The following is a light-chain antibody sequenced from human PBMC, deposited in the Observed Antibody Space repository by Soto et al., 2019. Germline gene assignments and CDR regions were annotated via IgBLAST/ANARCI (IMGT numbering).Light chain of an antibody. CDR1: QSISSW. J-gene: IGKJ4*01. Sequence: DIQMTQSPSTLSASVGDRVTITCRASQSISSWLAWYQQKPGKAPNLLIYDASSLESGTPSRFSGRRSGTEFTLTIASVQPEDFATYYCQQYDRYTPLTFGGGTKVDIK. V-gene: IGKV1-5*01. CDR2: DAS. CDR3: QQYDRYTPLT.